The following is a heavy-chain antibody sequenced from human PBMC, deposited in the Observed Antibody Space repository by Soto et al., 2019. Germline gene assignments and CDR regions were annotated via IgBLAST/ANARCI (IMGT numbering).Heavy chain of an antibody. CDR2: IRSKANSYAT. J-gene: IGHJ4*02. CDR3: TSRTEWFGELIVDY. CDR1: GFTFSGSA. Sequence: GGSLRLSCAASGFTFSGSAMHWVRQASGKGLEWVGRIRSKANSYATAYAASVKGRFTISRDDSKNTAYLQMNSLKTEDTAVYYCTSRTEWFGELIVDYWGQGTLVTVSS. D-gene: IGHD3-10*01. V-gene: IGHV3-73*01.